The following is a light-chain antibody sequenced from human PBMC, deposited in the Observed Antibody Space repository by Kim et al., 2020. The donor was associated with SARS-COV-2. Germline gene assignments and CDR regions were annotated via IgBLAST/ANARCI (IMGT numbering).Light chain of an antibody. CDR3: AAWDASLSARL. J-gene: IGLJ2*01. V-gene: IGLV1-47*02. Sequence: GQGVTISCSGGDTNIAKAYVYWYQQLPGAAPKLLIYGNTQRPSGVPDRFSGSKSGTSASLAISELRPEDEADYYCAAWDASLSARLFGGGTQLTVL. CDR2: GNT. CDR1: DTNIAKAY.